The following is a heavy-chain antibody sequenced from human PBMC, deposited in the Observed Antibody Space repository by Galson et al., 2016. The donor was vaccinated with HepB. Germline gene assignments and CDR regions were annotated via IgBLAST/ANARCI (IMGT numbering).Heavy chain of an antibody. D-gene: IGHD3-3*01. CDR2: IEPDGGET. CDR3: ARDDETWRH. V-gene: IGHV3-7*01. J-gene: IGHJ4*02. Sequence: SLRLSCAASGFTFSSSPMSWVRQAPGKGLEWVANIEPDGGETYYVDSLKGRFTISRDNAKNSLYLQMSSLRAEDTALYYCARDDETWRHWGQGTLVIVSS. CDR1: GFTFSSSP.